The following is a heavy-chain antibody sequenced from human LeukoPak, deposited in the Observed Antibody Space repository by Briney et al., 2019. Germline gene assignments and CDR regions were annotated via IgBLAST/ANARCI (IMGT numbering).Heavy chain of an antibody. J-gene: IGHJ6*03. D-gene: IGHD1-1*01. CDR1: GFTFSSYA. CDR3: AKGIGGQLASYYYYYMDV. CDR2: ISYDGSNK. V-gene: IGHV3-30*04. Sequence: PGGSLRLSCAASGFTFSSYAMHWVRQAPGKGLEWVAVISYDGSNKYYADSVKGRFTISRDNSKNTLYLQMNSLRAEDTAVYYCAKGIGGQLASYYYYYMDVWGKGTTVTVSS.